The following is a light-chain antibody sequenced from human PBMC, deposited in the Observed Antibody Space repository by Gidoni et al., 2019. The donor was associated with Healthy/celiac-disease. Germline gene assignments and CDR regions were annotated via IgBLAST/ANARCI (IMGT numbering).Light chain of an antibody. V-gene: IGKV3-15*01. J-gene: IGKJ1*01. Sequence: EIVMTQSPATLSVSPGERATLSCRASQCVSSNLAWYQQKPGQAPRLLIYGAATWATGIPARFSGSGSGTEFTLTISSLQSEDFAVYYCQQYNNWPWTFGQGTKVEIK. CDR1: QCVSSN. CDR3: QQYNNWPWT. CDR2: GAA.